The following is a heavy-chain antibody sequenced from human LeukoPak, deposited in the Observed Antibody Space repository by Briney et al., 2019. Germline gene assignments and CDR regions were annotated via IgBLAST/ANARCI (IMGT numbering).Heavy chain of an antibody. J-gene: IGHJ4*02. D-gene: IGHD6-6*01. V-gene: IGHV1-46*01. CDR3: ARDVSPYSSSSEVDY. CDR2: INPSGGST. Sequence: ASVKVSCKSSGYTFTSYYMHWVRQAPGQGLELMGIINPSGGSTSYEQKFQGRVTMTRAMSTSTVSMDLSSLRSEETAVYYCARDVSPYSSSSEVDYWGQGTLVTVSS. CDR1: GYTFTSYY.